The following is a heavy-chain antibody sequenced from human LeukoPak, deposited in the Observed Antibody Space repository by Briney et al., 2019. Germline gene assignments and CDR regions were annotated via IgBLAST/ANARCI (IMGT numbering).Heavy chain of an antibody. CDR2: ISYDGSNK. CDR3: ARDPLGTRPGFDY. CDR1: GFTFGNYY. D-gene: IGHD1-1*01. J-gene: IGHJ4*02. Sequence: GGSLRLSCAASGFTFGNYYMSWVRQAPGKGLEWVAVISYDGSNKYYADSVKGRFTISRDNSKNTLYLQMNSLRAEDTAVYYCARDPLGTRPGFDYWGQGTLVTVSS. V-gene: IGHV3-30*03.